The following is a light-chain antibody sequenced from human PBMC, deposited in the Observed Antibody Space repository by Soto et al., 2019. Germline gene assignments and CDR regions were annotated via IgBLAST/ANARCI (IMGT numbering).Light chain of an antibody. CDR1: SGHSSYA. Sequence: QSVLTQAPSASASLGASVKLTCTLSSGHSSYAIAWHQQQPEKGPRYLMKLNSDGSHSKGDGIPDRFSGSSSGAERYLTISSLQSEEEADYYCQTWGSGTLVLGGGTQLTVL. CDR2: LNSDGSH. J-gene: IGLJ2*01. CDR3: QTWGSGTLV. V-gene: IGLV4-69*01.